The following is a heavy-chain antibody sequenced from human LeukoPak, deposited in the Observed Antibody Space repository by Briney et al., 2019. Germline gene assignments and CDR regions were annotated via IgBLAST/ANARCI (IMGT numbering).Heavy chain of an antibody. CDR2: ISYDGSNK. Sequence: GGSLRLSCAASGFTFSSYAMHWVRQAPGKGLEWVAVISYDGSNKYYADSVKGRFTISRDNSKNTLYLQMNGLRAEDTAVYYWGRNTKNGGAFKDVFDFGAKG. CDR1: GFTFSSYA. J-gene: IGHJ3*01. D-gene: IGHD1-26*01. V-gene: IGHV3-30-3*01. CDR3: GRNTKNGGAFKDVFD.